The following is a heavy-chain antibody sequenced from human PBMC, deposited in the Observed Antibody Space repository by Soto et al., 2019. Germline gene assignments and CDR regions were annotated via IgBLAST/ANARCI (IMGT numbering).Heavy chain of an antibody. CDR1: GFTFSSYA. Sequence: QVQLVESGGGVVQPGRSLRLSCAASGFTFSSYAMHWVRQAPGKGLEWVAVISYDGSNKYYADSVKGRFTISRDNSKNTLYLQMNSLRAEDTAVYYCARDLGRAIDYWGQGTLVTVSS. D-gene: IGHD1-26*01. J-gene: IGHJ4*02. CDR2: ISYDGSNK. V-gene: IGHV3-30-3*01. CDR3: ARDLGRAIDY.